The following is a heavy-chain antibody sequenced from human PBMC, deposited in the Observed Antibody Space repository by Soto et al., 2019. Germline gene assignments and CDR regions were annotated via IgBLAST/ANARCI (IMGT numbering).Heavy chain of an antibody. CDR3: ARDLSVTGTDNWFDP. CDR1: GYTFTSYG. J-gene: IGHJ5*02. D-gene: IGHD1-7*01. Sequence: GASVKVSCKASGYTFTSYGISWVRQAPGQGLEWMGWISAYNGNTNYAQKLQGRVTMTTDTSTSTAYMELRSLRSDDTAVYYCARDLSVTGTDNWFDPWGQGTLVTVSS. CDR2: ISAYNGNT. V-gene: IGHV1-18*01.